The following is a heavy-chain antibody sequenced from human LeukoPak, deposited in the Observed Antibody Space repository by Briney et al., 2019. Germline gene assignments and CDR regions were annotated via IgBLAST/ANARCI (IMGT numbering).Heavy chain of an antibody. CDR1: GGSFSGYY. D-gene: IGHD6-13*01. V-gene: IGHV4-34*01. CDR2: INHSGST. J-gene: IGHJ6*02. CDR3: ARGRVAAAGTHDYYYYGMDV. Sequence: SETLCLTCAVYGGSFSGYYCSWIRQPPGKGLEWIGEINHSGSTNYNPSLKSRVTISVDTSKNQSSLKLSSVTAADTAVYYCARGRVAAAGTHDYYYYGMDVRGQGTTVTVSS.